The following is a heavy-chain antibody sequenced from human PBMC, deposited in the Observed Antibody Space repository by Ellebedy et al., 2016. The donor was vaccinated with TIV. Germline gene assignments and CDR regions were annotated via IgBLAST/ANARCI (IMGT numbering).Heavy chain of an antibody. Sequence: AASVKVSCKASGYTFTNYYMNWVRQAPGQGLEWMGIIHPSGGRTTYAQKFQGRVTMTRDTSTSTVYMELSSLTSEDTAVYYWAREDLLASSSPDHYGMDVWGHGTTVTVSS. V-gene: IGHV1-46*01. CDR2: IHPSGGRT. J-gene: IGHJ6*02. CDR1: GYTFTNYY. D-gene: IGHD6-6*01. CDR3: AREDLLASSSPDHYGMDV.